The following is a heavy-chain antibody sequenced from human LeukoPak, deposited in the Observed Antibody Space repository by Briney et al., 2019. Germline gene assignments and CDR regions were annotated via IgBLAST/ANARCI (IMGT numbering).Heavy chain of an antibody. J-gene: IGHJ4*02. CDR1: GFIFSSYG. Sequence: PGGSLRLSCAASGFIFSSYGMHWVRQAPGKGLEWVSSISSSSSYIYYADSVKGRFTISRDNAKNSLYLQMNSLRAEDTAVYYCARDKDDYGGNFDYWGQGTLVTVSS. CDR2: ISSSSSYI. CDR3: ARDKDDYGGNFDY. D-gene: IGHD4-23*01. V-gene: IGHV3-21*01.